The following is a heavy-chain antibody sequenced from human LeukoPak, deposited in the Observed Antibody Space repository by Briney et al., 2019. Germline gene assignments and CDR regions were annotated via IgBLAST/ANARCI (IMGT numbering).Heavy chain of an antibody. CDR2: IVHDGNNK. CDR1: GFTLSNAW. V-gene: IGHV3-30*18. CDR3: AKDWGSKFASGSSYLDS. D-gene: IGHD3-10*01. Sequence: GGSLRLSCAASGFTLSNAWMNWVRQAPGKGLEWVAVIVHDGNNKFYADSVKGRFTISRDNSKNTLYLQMNGLKPEDTAVYFCAKDWGSKFASGSSYLDSWGQGTLVTVSS. J-gene: IGHJ4*02.